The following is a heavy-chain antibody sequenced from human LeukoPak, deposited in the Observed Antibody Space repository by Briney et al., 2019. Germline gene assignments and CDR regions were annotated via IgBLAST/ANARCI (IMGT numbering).Heavy chain of an antibody. J-gene: IGHJ5*02. CDR3: ARGRGGSYHH. V-gene: IGHV3-74*01. CDR2: INTDGSTT. CDR1: GFTFSNDW. Sequence: GGSLRLSCAASGFTFSNDWMHWVRQAPGKGLVWVSRINTDGSTTTYADSVKGRFTIFRDNAKNTLYLQMNSLRVEDTAVYYCARGRGGSYHHWGQGTLVTVSS. D-gene: IGHD1-26*01.